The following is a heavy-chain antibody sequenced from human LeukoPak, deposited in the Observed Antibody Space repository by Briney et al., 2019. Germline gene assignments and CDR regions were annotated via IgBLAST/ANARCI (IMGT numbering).Heavy chain of an antibody. CDR3: ARGGGVDILTGFQY. CDR2: IIPILDVT. V-gene: IGHV1-69*04. D-gene: IGHD3-9*01. CDR1: GGTFTNYA. Sequence: SVKVSCKASGGTFTNYAINWVRQAPGQGLEWMGRIIPILDVTNYAQKFQGRVTITADQSTNTAYLGLSSLRSEDTAVYYCARGGGVDILTGFQYWGQGTLVTVSS. J-gene: IGHJ4*02.